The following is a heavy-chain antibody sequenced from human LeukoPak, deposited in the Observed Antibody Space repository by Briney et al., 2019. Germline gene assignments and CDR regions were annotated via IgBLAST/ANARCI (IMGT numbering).Heavy chain of an antibody. V-gene: IGHV3-9*03. Sequence: GGSLRLSCAASGFTFDDYAMHWVRQAPGKGLEWVSGISWNSGSIGYADSVKGRFTISRDNAKNSLYLQVNSLRAEDMALYYCAKAKYSSGWDYFDYWGQGTLVTVSS. J-gene: IGHJ4*02. CDR3: AKAKYSSGWDYFDY. CDR1: GFTFDDYA. D-gene: IGHD6-19*01. CDR2: ISWNSGSI.